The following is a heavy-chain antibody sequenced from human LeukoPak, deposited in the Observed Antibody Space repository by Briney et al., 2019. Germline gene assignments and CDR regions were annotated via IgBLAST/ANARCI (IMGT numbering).Heavy chain of an antibody. CDR3: ARDPGSSGWYDY. CDR2: IYHSGST. V-gene: IGHV4-30-2*01. D-gene: IGHD6-19*01. Sequence: SETLSLTCAVSGGSISSGGYSWSWIRQPPGTGLEWIGYIYHSGSTYYNPSLKSRVTISVDRPKNQFSLKLSSVTAADTAVYYCARDPGSSGWYDYWGQGTLVTVSS. CDR1: GGSISSGGYS. J-gene: IGHJ4*02.